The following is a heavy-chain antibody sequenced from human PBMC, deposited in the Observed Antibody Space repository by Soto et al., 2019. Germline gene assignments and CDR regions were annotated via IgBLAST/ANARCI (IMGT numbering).Heavy chain of an antibody. D-gene: IGHD1-26*01. CDR2: ISGSGGST. Sequence: EVQLLESGGGLVQPGGSLRLSCAASAFTFSSYAMNWVRQAPGKGLEWVSVISGSGGSTYYADSVKGRFTISRDNSKNTLYLQMNSLSAEDTAVYYCARRGSGIYCAYWGQGTLVTVSS. CDR1: AFTFSSYA. CDR3: ARRGSGIYCAY. J-gene: IGHJ4*02. V-gene: IGHV3-23*01.